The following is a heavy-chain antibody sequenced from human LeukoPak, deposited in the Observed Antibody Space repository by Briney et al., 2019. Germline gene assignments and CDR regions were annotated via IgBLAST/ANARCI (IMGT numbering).Heavy chain of an antibody. CDR2: IKSKNVGGTT. D-gene: IGHD3-10*01. J-gene: IGHJ4*02. Sequence: PGGSLRLSCAASGFTFSTARNSWVRQAPGKGLEWVGRIKSKNVGGTTEFTAPVKGRFTISRDDSKNTVYLQMNSLRTEDTSVYYCITEYYGSAQYWRQGALVTVSS. CDR3: ITEYYGSAQY. V-gene: IGHV3-15*01. CDR1: GFTFSTAR.